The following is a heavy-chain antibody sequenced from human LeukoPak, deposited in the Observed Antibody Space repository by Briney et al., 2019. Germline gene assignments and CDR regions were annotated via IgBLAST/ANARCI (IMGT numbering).Heavy chain of an antibody. CDR3: MMSLTAHYYYGMDV. D-gene: IGHD2-21*02. CDR1: GFTFSSYW. Sequence: QPGGSLLLSCAASGFTFSSYWMSWVRPAPGKGLEWVANIKQDGSERYYVDAVKGRFTISRDNAKNSLYLQMNTLRAEDTAVYHCMMSLTAHYYYGMDVWGQGTTVTVSS. CDR2: IKQDGSER. V-gene: IGHV3-7*02. J-gene: IGHJ6*02.